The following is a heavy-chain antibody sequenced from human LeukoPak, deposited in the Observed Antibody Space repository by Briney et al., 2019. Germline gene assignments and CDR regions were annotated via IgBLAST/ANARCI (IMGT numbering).Heavy chain of an antibody. D-gene: IGHD6-13*01. J-gene: IGHJ4*02. CDR2: LYTSGST. CDR1: GGSISSYY. Sequence: SETLSLTCTVSGGSISSYYWSWIRQPAGKGLEWIGRLYTSGSTNYNPSLRSRVTMSVDASKNHVSLKLTSVTAADTAVYYCAGSYFGYSTDWGQGTLVTVSS. V-gene: IGHV4-4*07. CDR3: AGSYFGYSTD.